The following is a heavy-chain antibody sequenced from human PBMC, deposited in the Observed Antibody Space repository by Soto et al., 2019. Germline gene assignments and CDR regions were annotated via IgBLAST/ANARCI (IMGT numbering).Heavy chain of an antibody. CDR3: ARQRDPYYYDSSGYYSNVYFDY. Sequence: SETLSLTCTVSGGSISSYYWSWIRQPPGKGLEWIGYIYYSGSTNYNPSLKSRVTISVDTSKNQFSLKLSSVTAADTAVYYCARQRDPYYYDSSGYYSNVYFDYWGQGTLGTVSS. J-gene: IGHJ4*02. CDR2: IYYSGST. CDR1: GGSISSYY. V-gene: IGHV4-59*01. D-gene: IGHD3-22*01.